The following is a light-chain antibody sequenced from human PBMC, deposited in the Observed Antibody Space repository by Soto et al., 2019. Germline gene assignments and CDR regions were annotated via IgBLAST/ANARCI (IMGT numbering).Light chain of an antibody. J-gene: IGKJ2*01. Sequence: EIVLTQSPGTLSLSPGERATLSSRASERLSNNYLAWYQQKPGQALSLLLYGASKRAPGIPDRFSGSGSGTEYTHTISGEEADDFAVYYCQQYGGSPLYTFGQGTKLEIK. CDR3: QQYGGSPLYT. CDR1: ERLSNNY. CDR2: GAS. V-gene: IGKV3-20*01.